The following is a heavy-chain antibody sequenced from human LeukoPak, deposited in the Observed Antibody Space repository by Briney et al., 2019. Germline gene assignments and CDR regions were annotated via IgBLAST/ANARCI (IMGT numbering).Heavy chain of an antibody. CDR3: AKNIAAAGTGPGTFDI. Sequence: PGRSLRLSCAASGFTFSSYAMHWVRQAPGKGLEWVAVISYDGSNKYYADSVKGRFTISRDNSKNTLYLQMNSLRAEDTAVYYCAKNIAAAGTGPGTFDIWGQGTMVTVSS. CDR1: GFTFSSYA. D-gene: IGHD6-13*01. V-gene: IGHV3-30-3*01. J-gene: IGHJ3*02. CDR2: ISYDGSNK.